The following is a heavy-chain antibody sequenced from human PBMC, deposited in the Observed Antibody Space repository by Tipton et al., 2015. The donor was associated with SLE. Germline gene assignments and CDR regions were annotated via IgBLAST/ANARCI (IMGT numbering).Heavy chain of an antibody. V-gene: IGHV3-23*01. J-gene: IGHJ4*02. D-gene: IGHD1-26*01. CDR2: ISNSGGGT. CDR1: GFTFSSYA. Sequence: SLRLSCAASGFTFSSYAMSWVRQAPGRGLEWVSAISNSGGGTNYADSVKGRFTISKDNSKNTLYLQMNSLRAEDTAVYYCARVPKSGGYDNYFDYWGQGTLVTVSS. CDR3: ARVPKSGGYDNYFDY.